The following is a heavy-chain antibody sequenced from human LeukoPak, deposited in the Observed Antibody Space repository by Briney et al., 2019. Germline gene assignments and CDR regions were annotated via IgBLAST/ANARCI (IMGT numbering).Heavy chain of an antibody. CDR1: GFTFSSYG. CDR3: AKDHRRPSLTYQLYEFDY. D-gene: IGHD2-2*02. J-gene: IGHJ4*02. CDR2: IKKDGSDK. V-gene: IGHV3-7*03. Sequence: PGGSLRLSCAASGFTFSSYGMTWVRQAPGKALEWVANIKKDGSDKYYVDSVKGRFTISRDNSKNTLYLQMNSLRAEDTAVYYCAKDHRRPSLTYQLYEFDYWGQGTLVTVSS.